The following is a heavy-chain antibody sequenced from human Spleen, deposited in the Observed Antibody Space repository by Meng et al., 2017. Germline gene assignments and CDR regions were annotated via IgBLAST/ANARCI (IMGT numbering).Heavy chain of an antibody. Sequence: GGSLRLSCAASGFTFDDYAMHWVRQAPGKGLEWVSGSSWNSGSIGYADSVKGRFTISRDNAKNSLYLQMNSLRAEDMALYYCAKASSGWYSYFDYWGQGTLVTVSS. J-gene: IGHJ4*02. D-gene: IGHD6-19*01. CDR3: AKASSGWYSYFDY. CDR2: SSWNSGSI. V-gene: IGHV3-9*03. CDR1: GFTFDDYA.